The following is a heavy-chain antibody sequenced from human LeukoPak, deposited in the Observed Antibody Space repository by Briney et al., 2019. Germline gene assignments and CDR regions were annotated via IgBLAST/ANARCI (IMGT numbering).Heavy chain of an antibody. J-gene: IGHJ4*02. CDR2: ISAYNGNT. V-gene: IGHV1-18*01. Sequence: ASVKVSCKASGYTFTSYGISWVRRAPGQGLEWMGWISAYNGNTNYAQKLQGRVTMTTDTSTSTAYMELRSLRSDDTAVYYCARDLRWEKSGGLLYFDYWGQGTLVTVSS. CDR1: GYTFTSYG. D-gene: IGHD3-16*01. CDR3: ARDLRWEKSGGLLYFDY.